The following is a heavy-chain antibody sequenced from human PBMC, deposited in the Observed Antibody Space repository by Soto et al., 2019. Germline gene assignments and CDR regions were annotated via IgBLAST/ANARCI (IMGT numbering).Heavy chain of an antibody. D-gene: IGHD3-3*01. CDR2: MNPNSGNT. Sequence: QVQLVQSGAEVKKPGASVKVSCKASGYSFTSYDINWVRQATGQGLEWMGWMNPNSGNTAYAQKSQGRVTMTRNTAISADYTELSSLISEHTAVYYCARVKLDDFDYWGQGTLVTVSS. CDR3: ARVKLDDFDY. V-gene: IGHV1-8*01. CDR1: GYSFTSYD. J-gene: IGHJ4*02.